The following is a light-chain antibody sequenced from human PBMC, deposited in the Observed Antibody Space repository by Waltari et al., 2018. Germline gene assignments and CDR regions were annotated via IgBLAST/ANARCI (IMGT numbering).Light chain of an antibody. CDR3: QVWDSGSDHYV. V-gene: IGLV3-21*02. J-gene: IGLJ1*01. CDR1: KIGSKN. CDR2: DDG. Sequence: SYELTQPPSVSVAPGQTARITCDGDKIGSKNVHWYQHKPGQAPVLVGNDDGDRPSGIPERVSGSNSGKPAALTISRVDAGDEAEYYCQVWDSGSDHYVFGTVTKVTVL.